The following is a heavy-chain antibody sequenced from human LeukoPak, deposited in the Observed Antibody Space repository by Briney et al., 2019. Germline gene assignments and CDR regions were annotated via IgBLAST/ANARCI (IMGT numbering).Heavy chain of an antibody. CDR1: GGPFSGYY. CDR2: INHSGST. Sequence: SETLSLTCAVYGGPFSGYYWSWIRQPPGKGLEWIGEINHSGSTNYNPSLKSRVTISVDTSKNQFSLKLSSVAAADTAVYYCQMVAATPGDAFDIWGQGTMVTVSS. V-gene: IGHV4-34*01. D-gene: IGHD2-15*01. J-gene: IGHJ3*02. CDR3: QMVAATPGDAFDI.